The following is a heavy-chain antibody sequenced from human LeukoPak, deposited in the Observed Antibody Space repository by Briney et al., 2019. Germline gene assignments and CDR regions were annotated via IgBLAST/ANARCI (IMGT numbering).Heavy chain of an antibody. V-gene: IGHV4-38-2*02. CDR3: ARDATMMGNYFNY. J-gene: IGHJ4*02. Sequence: SETLSLTCAVSGYSISSGYYWGWIRQPPGKGLEWVGSIYHSGSTYYNPSLKSRVTISVDMSKNQFSLKLSSVTAADTAVYYCARDATMMGNYFNYWGQGTLVTVSS. CDR2: IYHSGST. CDR1: GYSISSGYY. D-gene: IGHD5-12*01.